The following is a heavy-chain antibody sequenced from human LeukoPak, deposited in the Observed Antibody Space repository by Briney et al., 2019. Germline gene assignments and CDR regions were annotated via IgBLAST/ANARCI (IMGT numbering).Heavy chain of an antibody. J-gene: IGHJ4*02. D-gene: IGHD1-26*01. CDR3: ARAYSGSYLFDY. CDR1: GGSGGSITNYY. CDR2: IYYSGTT. Sequence: PSETLSLTCTVSGGSGGSITNYYWSWIRQPPGKGLEWIGYIYYSGTTNYNPSLKSRVTISLDTSKNQFSLKLSSVTAADTAVYYCARAYSGSYLFDYWGQGTLVTVSS. V-gene: IGHV4-59*12.